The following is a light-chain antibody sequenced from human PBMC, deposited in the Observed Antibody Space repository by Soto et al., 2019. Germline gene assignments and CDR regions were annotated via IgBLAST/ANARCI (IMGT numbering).Light chain of an antibody. CDR2: SAS. V-gene: IGKV1-16*02. CDR1: QGINNN. J-gene: IGKJ1*01. CDR3: QQYNTYPRT. Sequence: DIQMTQSPSSLSASVGDRVTITCRASQGINNNLAWFQQKPGTAPRSLIYSASSLQIGVPSKFSGSGSGTDFTLTISSLQPEDFATYYCQQYNTYPRTFGLGTKVEIK.